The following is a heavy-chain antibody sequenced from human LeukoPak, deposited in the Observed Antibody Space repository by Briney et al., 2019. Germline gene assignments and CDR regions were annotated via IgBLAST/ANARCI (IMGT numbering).Heavy chain of an antibody. J-gene: IGHJ4*02. Sequence: SETLSLTCTVSGGSISSHYWSWIRQPPGKGLEWIGYMYYTGSTNYNPSLKSRVTISVDTSKNQISLKLTSVTPADTAVYYCARVAPYRGYNYGSRIDYWGQGSLVTVSS. V-gene: IGHV4-59*11. CDR2: MYYTGST. CDR1: GGSISSHY. D-gene: IGHD5-18*01. CDR3: ARVAPYRGYNYGSRIDY.